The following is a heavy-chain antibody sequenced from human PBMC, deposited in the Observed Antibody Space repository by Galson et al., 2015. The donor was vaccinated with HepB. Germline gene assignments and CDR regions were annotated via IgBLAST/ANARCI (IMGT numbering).Heavy chain of an antibody. CDR2: ISVTGDHT. CDR1: GFTFTRYA. CDR3: AKVAILGATPHYFDY. V-gene: IGHV3-23*01. D-gene: IGHD3-16*01. Sequence: SLRLSCAASGFTFTRYAINWVRQAPGKGLDWVSSISVTGDHTYYGDSVKGRFTLSRDNSKNMVFLQMHTLRAEDTAVYYCAKVAILGATPHYFDYLGQGTLVIVS. J-gene: IGHJ4*02.